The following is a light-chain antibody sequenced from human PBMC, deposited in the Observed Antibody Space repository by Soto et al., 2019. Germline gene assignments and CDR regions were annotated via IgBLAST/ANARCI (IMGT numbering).Light chain of an antibody. CDR1: QDIGTF. J-gene: IGKJ1*01. Sequence: DVQLAQSPSSLSASFGQTVTMSCRASQDIGTFLNWYHEKPGKAPKLLIYAASSLQSGVPSRFSGSGSGTDFTLTISSLQPEDFATYYCQQSYSNPWTFGQGTKVEIK. CDR2: AAS. V-gene: IGKV1-39*01. CDR3: QQSYSNPWT.